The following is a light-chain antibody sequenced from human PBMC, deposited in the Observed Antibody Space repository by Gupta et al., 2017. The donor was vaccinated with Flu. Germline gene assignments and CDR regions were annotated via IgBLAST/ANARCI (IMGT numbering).Light chain of an antibody. V-gene: IGLV3-21*02. CDR2: DDS. J-gene: IGLJ1*01. Sequence: TGRITGGGNDIGSKSVHWYQQKSGQAHVLVIYDDSDRPSGSPERFSCSTSDNTATATTSRVEPGDEADDYWQVWHSSGDHGEVFGAGTKLTVL. CDR3: QVWHSSGDHGEV. CDR1: DIGSKS.